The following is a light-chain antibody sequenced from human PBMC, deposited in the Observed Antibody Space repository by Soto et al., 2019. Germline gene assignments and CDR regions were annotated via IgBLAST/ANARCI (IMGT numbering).Light chain of an antibody. V-gene: IGKV3-20*01. CDR2: GAS. CDR1: QSVSSSY. J-gene: IGKJ4*01. Sequence: EIALTQSPGTLSLSPGERATLSCRASQSVSSSYLAWYQQKPGQAPRLPIYGASSRATGIRDGLSGSGSGTDFTLTINRLEPEDFAVYYCEQYDKSITFGGGTKVDI. CDR3: EQYDKSIT.